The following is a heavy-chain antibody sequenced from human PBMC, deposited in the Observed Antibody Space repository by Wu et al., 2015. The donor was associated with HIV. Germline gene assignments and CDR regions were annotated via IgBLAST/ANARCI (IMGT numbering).Heavy chain of an antibody. CDR1: GYTFTDHY. V-gene: IGHV1-69*01. D-gene: IGHD1-26*01. CDR2: IIPIFGTA. Sequence: QVQLVQSGAEVKKPGASVSVSCQTSGYTFTDHYIHWVRQAPGQGLEWMGGIIPIFGTANYAQKFQGRVTITTDESTSTAYMELSSLRSEDTAVYYCARVEELWFDPWGQGTLVTVSS. J-gene: IGHJ5*02. CDR3: ARVEELWFDP.